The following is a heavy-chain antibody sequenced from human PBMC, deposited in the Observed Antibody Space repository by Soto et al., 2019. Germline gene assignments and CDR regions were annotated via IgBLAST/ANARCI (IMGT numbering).Heavy chain of an antibody. V-gene: IGHV3-7*05. CDR2: IKQDGSEK. J-gene: IGHJ4*02. CDR3: ARSGWVITPRSLFDY. Sequence: GGSLRLSCAASGFTFRSYWMSWVRQAPGKGLEWVANIKQDGSEKNYVASVEGRFTVSRDNAKNSLFLQMNSLRAEDTAVYYCARSGWVITPRSLFDYWGQGTLVTVSS. D-gene: IGHD2-21*01. CDR1: GFTFRSYW.